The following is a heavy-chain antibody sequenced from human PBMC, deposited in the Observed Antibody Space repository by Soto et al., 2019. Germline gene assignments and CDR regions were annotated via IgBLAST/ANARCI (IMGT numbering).Heavy chain of an antibody. Sequence: GGSLRLSCAASGFAFSSYAMSWVRQAPGKGLEWVSSISGSTSGTYYADAVKSRLTITKDTSKNQVVLTMTNMDPVDTATYYCAHKWGSGWYAWFDPWGQGTLVTVSS. J-gene: IGHJ5*02. CDR2: ISGSTSGT. CDR1: GFAFSSYA. CDR3: AHKWGSGWYAWFDP. D-gene: IGHD6-19*01. V-gene: IGHV3-23*01.